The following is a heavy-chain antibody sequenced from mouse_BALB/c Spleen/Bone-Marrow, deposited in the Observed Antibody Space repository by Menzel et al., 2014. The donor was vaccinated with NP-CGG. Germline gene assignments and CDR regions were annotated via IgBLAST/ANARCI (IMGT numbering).Heavy chain of an antibody. CDR3: ARNEDSNYYGSSLYYFDY. CDR2: IWGGGST. D-gene: IGHD1-1*01. CDR1: GFSLSRYS. V-gene: IGHV2-6-4*01. Sequence: VQVVESGPGLVAPSQCLSITCTVSGFSLSRYSVHWVRQPPGKGLEWLGMIWGGGSTDYNSALKSRLSISKDNSKSQVFLKMNSLQTDDTAMYYCARNEDSNYYGSSLYYFDYWGQGTTLTVSS. J-gene: IGHJ2*01.